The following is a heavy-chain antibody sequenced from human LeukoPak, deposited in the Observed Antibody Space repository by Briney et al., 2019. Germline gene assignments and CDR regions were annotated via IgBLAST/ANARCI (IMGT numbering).Heavy chain of an antibody. V-gene: IGHV3-48*03. D-gene: IGHD1-26*01. Sequence: GGSLRLSCAASGFTFTSYEMNSVRQAPGKGLEWVSYISSSGSSIYQADSVKGRFTISRDKAKNSLYLQMNSLRAEDTAVYYCARGTSGSYLDYWGQGTLVTVSS. CDR1: GFTFTSYE. CDR3: ARGTSGSYLDY. CDR2: ISSSGSSI. J-gene: IGHJ4*02.